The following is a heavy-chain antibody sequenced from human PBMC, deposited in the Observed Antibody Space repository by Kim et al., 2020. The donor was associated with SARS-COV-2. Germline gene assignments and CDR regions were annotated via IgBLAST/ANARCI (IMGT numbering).Heavy chain of an antibody. J-gene: IGHJ4*02. V-gene: IGHV3-49*04. CDR2: IRSKAYGGTT. CDR1: GFTFGDYA. CDR3: TRVSSSWYVPRVRYFDY. Sequence: GGSLRLSCTASGFTFGDYAMSWVRQAPGKGLEWVGFIRSKAYGGTTEYAASVKGRFTISRDDSKSIAYLQMNSLKTEDTAVYYCTRVSSSWYVPRVRYFDYWGQGTLVTVSS. D-gene: IGHD6-13*01.